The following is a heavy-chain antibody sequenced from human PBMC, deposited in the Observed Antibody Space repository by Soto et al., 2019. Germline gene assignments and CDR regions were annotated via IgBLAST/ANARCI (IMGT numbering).Heavy chain of an antibody. V-gene: IGHV3-74*01. J-gene: IGHJ5*02. CDR3: VRDLIKLRHYDILTGLDP. D-gene: IGHD3-9*01. CDR1: GFTFSSYW. CDR2: INSDGSST. Sequence: PGGSLRLSCAASGFTFSSYWMHWVRQAPGKGLVWVSRINSDGSSTSYADSVKGRFTISRDNAKNTLYLQMNSLRAEDTAVYYCVRDLIKLRHYDILTGLDPWGQGTLVTVSS.